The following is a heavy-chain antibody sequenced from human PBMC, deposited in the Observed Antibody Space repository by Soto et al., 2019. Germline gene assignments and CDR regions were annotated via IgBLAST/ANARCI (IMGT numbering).Heavy chain of an antibody. Sequence: EEQLVESGGGLVQPGGSLRLSCAASGFRFSGYSMNWVRQAPGKGLEWLSYISSSSTNIYYADSVKGRFTISRDDAKNSLYLQMNSLRAEDTAMYYCARDSRYCSGGNCYSHFYYYDMDVWGKGTTVTVSS. CDR1: GFRFSGYS. CDR2: ISSSSTNI. D-gene: IGHD2-15*01. V-gene: IGHV3-48*01. J-gene: IGHJ6*03. CDR3: ARDSRYCSGGNCYSHFYYYDMDV.